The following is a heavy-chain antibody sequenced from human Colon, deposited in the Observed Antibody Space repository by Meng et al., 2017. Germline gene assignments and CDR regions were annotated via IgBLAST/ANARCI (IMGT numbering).Heavy chain of an antibody. J-gene: IGHJ4*02. V-gene: IGHV4-61*01. CDR2: ISYSGTS. CDR1: GGSLSSGNDY. Sequence: VQLEGAGPGLVRPSETLSLTCTVPGGSLSSGNDYWSWIRQAPGKGLEWIGYISYSGTSLYNPSLKSRVDISTDTSRRQCSLKFNSVTAADTAIYYCATGPGYSSGLDSWGRGALVTVSS. CDR3: ATGPGYSSGLDS. D-gene: IGHD6-19*01.